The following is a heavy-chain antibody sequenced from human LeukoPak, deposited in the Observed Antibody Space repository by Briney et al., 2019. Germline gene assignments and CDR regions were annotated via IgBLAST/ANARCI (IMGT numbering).Heavy chain of an antibody. CDR1: GFSFSTYA. V-gene: IGHV3-30-3*01. CDR2: ISYDGSNK. D-gene: IGHD3-10*01. J-gene: IGHJ2*01. Sequence: GGSLRLSGAASGFSFSTYAIHWVRQAPGKGLEWVAVISYDGSNKYYPDSVKGRFTISRDNSERTVHLQMHSLGVEDTAVYHCARGGSGSSYWYFDLWGRGTLVTVSS. CDR3: ARGGSGSSYWYFDL.